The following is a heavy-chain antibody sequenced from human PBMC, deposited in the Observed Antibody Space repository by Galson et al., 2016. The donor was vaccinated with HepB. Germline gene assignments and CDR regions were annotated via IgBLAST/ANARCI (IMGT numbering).Heavy chain of an antibody. V-gene: IGHV4-39*01. CDR1: GDSTSGGTYY. J-gene: IGHJ4*02. CDR2: MYHSGRT. D-gene: IGHD3-22*01. CDR3: ARVIRCSSGPFDY. Sequence: SETLSLTCTVSGDSTSGGTYYWGWIRQPPGKGLEWIGSMYHSGRTFYNPSLKSRASISTDTSKNQFSLRFCSVTPADTAVYFCARVIRCSSGPFDYWGQGSLVSVSS.